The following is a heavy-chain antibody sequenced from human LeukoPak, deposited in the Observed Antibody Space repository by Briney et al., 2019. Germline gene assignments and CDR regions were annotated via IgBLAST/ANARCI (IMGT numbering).Heavy chain of an antibody. CDR1: GGSISNNY. J-gene: IGHJ4*02. D-gene: IGHD6-13*01. CDR3: AKARDSNIWYPFDY. Sequence: KSSETLSLTCTVSGGSISNNYWNCIRLPPGKGLEWIGYIYYTGSTHYNPSLKSRVTISLDTSKSQFSLKLTSVTAADTAVYYCAKARDSNIWYPFDYWGQGTLVTVSS. V-gene: IGHV4-59*01. CDR2: IYYTGST.